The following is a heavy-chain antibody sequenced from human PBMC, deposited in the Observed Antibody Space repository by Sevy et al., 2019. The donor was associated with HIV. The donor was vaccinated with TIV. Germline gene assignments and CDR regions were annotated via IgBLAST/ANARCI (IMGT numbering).Heavy chain of an antibody. Sequence: GGSLRLSCAASGFTFSNYWMSWVRQAPGKGLEWVANIRQDGSEKYFVDSVKGRFAISRDNAKNQLYLQMKSLRAEDTAVYYCARPYRTDPFYYSGSSGYYYPTYFDYWGQGTLVTVSS. D-gene: IGHD3-22*01. J-gene: IGHJ4*02. CDR2: IRQDGSEK. CDR1: GFTFSNYW. CDR3: ARPYRTDPFYYSGSSGYYYPTYFDY. V-gene: IGHV3-7*01.